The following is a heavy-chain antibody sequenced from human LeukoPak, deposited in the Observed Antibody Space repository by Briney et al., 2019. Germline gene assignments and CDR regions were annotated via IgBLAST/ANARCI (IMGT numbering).Heavy chain of an antibody. Sequence: GGALRLSRAESRFTFSSYGMHWVRQAPRTGLERVAFIRDDVSNKYCADSVNGRFTISRDNTKNTLYLQINSLRAEDKAVYYCAKDMYSSSPSWFDPCGQGTLVTVSS. V-gene: IGHV3-30*02. D-gene: IGHD6-6*01. J-gene: IGHJ5*02. CDR3: AKDMYSSSPSWFDP. CDR1: RFTFSSYG. CDR2: IRDDVSNK.